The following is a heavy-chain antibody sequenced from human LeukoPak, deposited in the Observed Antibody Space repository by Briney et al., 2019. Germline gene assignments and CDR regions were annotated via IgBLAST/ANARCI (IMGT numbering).Heavy chain of an antibody. CDR1: GGSISSSNW. CDR3: ARADTHHTYSSSWHFDY. V-gene: IGHV4-4*02. CDR2: ISHDGSA. D-gene: IGHD6-13*01. J-gene: IGHJ4*02. Sequence: SGTLSLTCAVSGGSISSSNWWSWVRQPPGKGLDWIGEISHDGSANYNPSLKSRVTISLDTSKNQFSLKLSSVTAADTAVYYCARADTHHTYSSSWHFDYWGQGTLVTVSS.